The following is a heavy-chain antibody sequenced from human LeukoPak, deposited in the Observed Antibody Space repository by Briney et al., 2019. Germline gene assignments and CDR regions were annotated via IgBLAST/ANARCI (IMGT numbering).Heavy chain of an antibody. CDR2: MNPNSGNT. D-gene: IGHD3-10*01. CDR3: ARFGGIVDENYMDV. J-gene: IGHJ6*03. Sequence: ASVKVSCKTSGYPFTKWEINWVRQATGQGLEWMGWMNPNSGNTGYAQKFQGRVTMTRNTSISTAYMELSSLRSEDTAVYYCARFGGIVDENYMDVWGKGTTVTVSS. V-gene: IGHV1-8*01. CDR1: GYPFTKWE.